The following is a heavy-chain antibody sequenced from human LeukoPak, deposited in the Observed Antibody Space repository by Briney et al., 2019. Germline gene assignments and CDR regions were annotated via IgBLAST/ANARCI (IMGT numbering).Heavy chain of an antibody. V-gene: IGHV1-18*01. CDR2: ISAYNGNT. D-gene: IGHD3-10*01. CDR1: GYTFTSYG. CDR3: AKSLMVRRSYSFDY. J-gene: IGHJ4*02. Sequence: ASVKVSCKASGYTFTSYGISWVRQAPGQGLEWMGWISAYNGNTNYAQKLQGRVTMTTDTSTSTAYMELRSLRSDDTAVYYCAKSLMVRRSYSFDYWGQGTLVTVSS.